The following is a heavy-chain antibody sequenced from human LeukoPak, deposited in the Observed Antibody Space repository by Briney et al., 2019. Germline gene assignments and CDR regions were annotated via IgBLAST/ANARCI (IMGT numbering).Heavy chain of an antibody. V-gene: IGHV3-74*01. Sequence: GESLRLSCATSGFTFSSYAMSWVRQAPGKGLVWVSRIDEDGKTIDYADSVKGRFTISRDNAKDTLYLQMSSLRDEDTAVYYCVSDLCGGDDQWGRGTLVTVSS. CDR1: GFTFSSYA. CDR2: IDEDGKTI. CDR3: VSDLCGGDDQ. J-gene: IGHJ5*02. D-gene: IGHD3-3*01.